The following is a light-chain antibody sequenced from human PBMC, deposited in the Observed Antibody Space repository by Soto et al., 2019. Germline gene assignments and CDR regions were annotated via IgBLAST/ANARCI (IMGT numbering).Light chain of an antibody. J-gene: IGKJ1*01. CDR1: QSISTY. CDR2: AAS. V-gene: IGKV1-39*01. Sequence: DLQMTQSPSSLSASVGDRVTITCRARQSISTYLNWYQQKPGKAPKLLIYAASSLQSGVPSRFSVGGSGTDFTLTISSLRPEDFATYYCQQSYSTPRTFGQRTKVEIK. CDR3: QQSYSTPRT.